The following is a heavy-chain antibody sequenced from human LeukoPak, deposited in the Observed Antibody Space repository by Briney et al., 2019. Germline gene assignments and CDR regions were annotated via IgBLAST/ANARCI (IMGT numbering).Heavy chain of an antibody. CDR2: ISSSSSTI. Sequence: GGTLRLSCAASGFTFSSYSMNWVRQAPGRGLEWVSYISSSSSTIYYADSVKGRFTISRDNAKNSLYLQVNSLRAEDTAVYYCARGLDYWGQGTLVTVSS. CDR1: GFTFSSYS. V-gene: IGHV3-48*01. CDR3: ARGLDY. J-gene: IGHJ4*02.